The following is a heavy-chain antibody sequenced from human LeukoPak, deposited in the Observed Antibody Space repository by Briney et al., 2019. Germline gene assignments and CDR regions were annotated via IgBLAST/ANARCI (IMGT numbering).Heavy chain of an antibody. CDR2: IKQDGSEK. V-gene: IGHV3-7*01. J-gene: IGHJ4*02. CDR1: VFTFSSYW. Sequence: GGSLRLSCAASVFTFSSYWMSWVRQAPGKGLEWVANIKQDGSEKHYVDSVKGRFTISRDNAKNSLYLQTNSLRAEDTAVYYCARGRYCSSSSCSAHFDYWGQGTLVTVSS. D-gene: IGHD2-2*01. CDR3: ARGRYCSSSSCSAHFDY.